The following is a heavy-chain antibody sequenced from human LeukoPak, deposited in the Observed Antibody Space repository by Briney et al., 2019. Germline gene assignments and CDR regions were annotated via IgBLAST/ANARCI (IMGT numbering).Heavy chain of an antibody. CDR1: GFTFRSYA. Sequence: PGGSLRLSCVASGFTFRSYAMNWVRQAPGKGLEWVSYMSSDSSFINYADSVKGRFTISRDNAKNSLYLQMNSLRAEDTAVYYCARDGWGGLDYWGQGTLVTVSS. D-gene: IGHD6-19*01. CDR3: ARDGWGGLDY. J-gene: IGHJ4*02. CDR2: MSSDSSFI. V-gene: IGHV3-21*05.